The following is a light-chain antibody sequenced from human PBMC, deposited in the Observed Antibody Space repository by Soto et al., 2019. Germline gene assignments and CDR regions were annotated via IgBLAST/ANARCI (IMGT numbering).Light chain of an antibody. V-gene: IGLV1-40*01. Sequence: LPKQPPPISGAPRRRGTHSCPGRNSNIGAGYDVHWYQQLPGTAPKLLIYGNSNRPSGVPDRFSGSKSGTSASLAITGLQAEDEADYYCQSYDSSLRYVFGTGTKVTV. CDR2: GNS. CDR1: NSNIGAGYD. J-gene: IGLJ1*01. CDR3: QSYDSSLRYV.